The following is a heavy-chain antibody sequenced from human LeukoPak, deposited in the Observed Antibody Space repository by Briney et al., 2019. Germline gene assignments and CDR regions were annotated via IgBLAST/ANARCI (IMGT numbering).Heavy chain of an antibody. V-gene: IGHV4-59*07. Sequence: SDTLSLTCTVSGGSISSYYWSWIRQPPGKGLEWIGYIYYSGSTNYNPSLKSRVTISVDTSKNQFSLKLSSVTAADTAVYYCARVGPYTAFDYWGQGTLVTVSS. J-gene: IGHJ4*02. D-gene: IGHD3-16*01. CDR1: GGSISSYY. CDR2: IYYSGST. CDR3: ARVGPYTAFDY.